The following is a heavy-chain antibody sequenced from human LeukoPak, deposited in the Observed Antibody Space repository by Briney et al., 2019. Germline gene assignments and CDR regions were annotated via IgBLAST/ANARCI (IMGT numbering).Heavy chain of an antibody. CDR2: IYYSGST. J-gene: IGHJ4*02. CDR3: ARAKGGRYYFDY. V-gene: IGHV4-59*01. D-gene: IGHD3-16*01. CDR1: GGSISSNY. Sequence: PSETLSLTCIVSGGSISSNYWSWIRQPPGKGLEWIGYIYYSGSTNYNPSLKSRVTISVDTFKNQFSLKLSSVTAADTAVYYCARAKGGRYYFDYWGQGTLVTVSS.